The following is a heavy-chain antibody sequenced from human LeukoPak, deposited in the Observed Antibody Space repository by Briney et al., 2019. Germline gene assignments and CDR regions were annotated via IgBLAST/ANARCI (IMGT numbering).Heavy chain of an antibody. V-gene: IGHV3-9*01. Sequence: SEGSLRLSCAASGFTFDDYAMHWVRQAPGKGLEWVSGIGWNSGSIGYADSVKGRFTISRDNAKNSLYLQMNSLRAEDTALYYCAKDVVAATEAPGDYWGQGTLVTVSS. CDR3: AKDVVAATEAPGDY. CDR2: IGWNSGSI. D-gene: IGHD2-15*01. CDR1: GFTFDDYA. J-gene: IGHJ4*02.